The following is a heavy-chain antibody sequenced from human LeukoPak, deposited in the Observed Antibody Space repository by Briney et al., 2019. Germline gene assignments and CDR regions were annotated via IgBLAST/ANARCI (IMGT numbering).Heavy chain of an antibody. J-gene: IGHJ4*02. Sequence: SETLSLTCAVYGGSFSGYYWTWIRQPPGGGLEWLGEINHSGSTNYNPSLKTRVTLSVDTSKNQFSLKLNSVTAADTAIYYCARGGGGSSGYYYGYWGQGTLVTVSS. CDR1: GGSFSGYY. D-gene: IGHD3-22*01. CDR2: INHSGST. V-gene: IGHV4-34*01. CDR3: ARGGGGSSGYYYGY.